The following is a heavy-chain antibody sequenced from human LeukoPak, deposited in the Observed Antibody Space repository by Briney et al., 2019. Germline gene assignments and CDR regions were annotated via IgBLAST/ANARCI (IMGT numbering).Heavy chain of an antibody. J-gene: IGHJ4*02. D-gene: IGHD1-26*01. Sequence: GGSLRLSCAASGFTFSSYGMNWVRQAPGKGLEWVSYIGGTRSFTYYADSVKGRFTISRDNAKNSLYLQMNSLRAEDTAVYYCARDLWLVGATPMDYWGQGTLVTVSS. CDR1: GFTFSSYG. V-gene: IGHV3-21*01. CDR2: IGGTRSFT. CDR3: ARDLWLVGATPMDY.